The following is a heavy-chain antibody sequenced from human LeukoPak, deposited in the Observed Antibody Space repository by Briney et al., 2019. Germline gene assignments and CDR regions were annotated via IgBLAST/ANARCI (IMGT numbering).Heavy chain of an antibody. Sequence: PGGSLRLSCAASGFTFSSNYMSWVRQVPGKGLEWVSVIYSGGSTYYADSVKGRFTISRDNSKNTLYLQMNSLRAEDTALYYCAKNFGGSCYSALDYWGQGTLVTVSS. D-gene: IGHD2-15*01. CDR3: AKNFGGSCYSALDY. CDR2: IYSGGST. V-gene: IGHV3-53*01. CDR1: GFTFSSNY. J-gene: IGHJ4*02.